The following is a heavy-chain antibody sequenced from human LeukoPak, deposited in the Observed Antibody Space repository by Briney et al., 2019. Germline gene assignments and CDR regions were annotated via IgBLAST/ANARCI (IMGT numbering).Heavy chain of an antibody. CDR2: IYTSGST. J-gene: IGHJ5*02. CDR1: GGSISSGSYY. CDR3: ARLGAVAGFNWFDP. Sequence: SQTLSLTCTVAGGSISSGSYYWSWIRQPAGKGLEGIGRIYTSGSTNYNPSLKSRVTISVDTSKNQFSLKLSSVTAADTAVYYCARLGAVAGFNWFDPWGQGTLVTVSS. D-gene: IGHD6-19*01. V-gene: IGHV4-61*02.